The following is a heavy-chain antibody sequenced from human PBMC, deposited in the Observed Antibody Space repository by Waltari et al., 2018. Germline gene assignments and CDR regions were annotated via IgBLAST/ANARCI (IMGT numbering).Heavy chain of an antibody. CDR1: GFGFVIVW. J-gene: IGHJ4*02. CDR3: VRDFAARTTDY. CDR2: IKPDGSEK. Sequence: EVQLVESGGGLVQPGGSWELPCVVSGFGFVIVWMGWVRRTPGKGLEWVGNIKPDGSEKYHVDSVKGRFTISRDNAKNSLYLQMNSLRVEDTAVYYCVRDFAARTTDYWGQGTLVTVSS. V-gene: IGHV3-7*03.